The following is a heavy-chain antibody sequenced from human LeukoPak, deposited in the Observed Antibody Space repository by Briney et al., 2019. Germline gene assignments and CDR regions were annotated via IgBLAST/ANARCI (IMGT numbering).Heavy chain of an antibody. J-gene: IGHJ6*03. CDR3: AKGSKEVLFTRDHYMDV. Sequence: GRSLRLSCAASGFTFSSYAMHWVRQAPGKGLEWVAVISYDGSNKYYADSVKGRFTISRDNSKNTLYLQMNSLRAEDTAVYYCAKGSKEVLFTRDHYMDVWDKGTTVTISS. CDR1: GFTFSSYA. D-gene: IGHD3-3*01. CDR2: ISYDGSNK. V-gene: IGHV3-30*04.